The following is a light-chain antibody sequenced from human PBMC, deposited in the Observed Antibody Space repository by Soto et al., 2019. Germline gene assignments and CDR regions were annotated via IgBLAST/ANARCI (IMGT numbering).Light chain of an antibody. V-gene: IGKV3-20*01. CDR3: QQYGTSPMYS. J-gene: IGKJ2*01. Sequence: IVLTQSPGALSLSPGERATLSCRASHSISSSFLAWYQQRPGQAPRLLIYGSSTRATGIPDRFSGSGSGTDFALTISRLEPEDSAVYYCQQYGTSPMYSFGQGTKLEIK. CDR2: GSS. CDR1: HSISSSF.